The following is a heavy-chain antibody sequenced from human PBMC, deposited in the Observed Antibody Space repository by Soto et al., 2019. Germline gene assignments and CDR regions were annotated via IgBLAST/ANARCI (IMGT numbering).Heavy chain of an antibody. J-gene: IGHJ4*02. CDR2: ISSGGSSI. D-gene: IGHD2-2*01. CDR3: ARDIGVGPAGFDY. V-gene: IGHV3-48*03. Sequence: GGSLRLACAASGFTFSSYEINWVRQAPGKGLEWVSHISSGGSSIYYAASVKGRLTISRDNAKNSVYLQMNSLRAEDTAVYYCARDIGVGPAGFDYWGQGTLVTVSS. CDR1: GFTFSSYE.